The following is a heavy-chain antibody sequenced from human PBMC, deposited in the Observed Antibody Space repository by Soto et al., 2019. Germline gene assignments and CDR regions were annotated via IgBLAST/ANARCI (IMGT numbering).Heavy chain of an antibody. V-gene: IGHV3-23*01. CDR1: GFTFSSYA. J-gene: IGHJ4*02. Sequence: EVQLLESGGGLVQPGGSLRLSCAASGFTFSSYAMSWVRQAPGKGLEWVSAISGSGGSTYYADSVKGRFTISRDNSKNTLYLHMNSLRAEDTAVYYCARDPSGALPGFDYWGQGILVTVSS. CDR3: ARDPSGALPGFDY. CDR2: ISGSGGST. D-gene: IGHD3-3*01.